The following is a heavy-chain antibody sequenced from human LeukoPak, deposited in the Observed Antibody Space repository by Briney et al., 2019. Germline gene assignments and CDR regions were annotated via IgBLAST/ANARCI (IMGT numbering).Heavy chain of an antibody. D-gene: IGHD2-2*01. Sequence: GGSLKISCQGSGSTFTSYWIGWVRQLPGKGLEWMGIIYPGDSDTRYSPSFQGQVTISADKSISTAYLQWSSLKASDTAMHYCASGACSSTSCYGLSYFDYWGQGTLVTVSS. CDR3: ASGACSSTSCYGLSYFDY. V-gene: IGHV5-51*01. CDR1: GSTFTSYW. CDR2: IYPGDSDT. J-gene: IGHJ4*02.